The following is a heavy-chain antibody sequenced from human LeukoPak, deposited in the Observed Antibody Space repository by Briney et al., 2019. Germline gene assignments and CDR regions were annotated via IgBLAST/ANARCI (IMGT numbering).Heavy chain of an antibody. CDR3: ANSEFYVSGKYAGLDN. J-gene: IGHJ4*02. Sequence: GGSLRLSCAASGLTFITYVMNWVRQAPGKGLEWVSTIGDDTYYADSVKGRITVSRDNSRNTLYLQMNFLAVEDTAVYYCANSEFYVSGKYAGLDNWGQGTLVTVSS. CDR1: GLTFITYV. D-gene: IGHD3-10*01. V-gene: IGHV3-23*01. CDR2: IGDDT.